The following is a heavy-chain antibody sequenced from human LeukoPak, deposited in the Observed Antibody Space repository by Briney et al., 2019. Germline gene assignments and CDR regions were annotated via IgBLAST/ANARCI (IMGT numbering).Heavy chain of an antibody. J-gene: IGHJ4*02. CDR1: GGSISSSSYY. V-gene: IGHV4-39*01. Sequence: SSETLSLICTVSGGSISSSSYYWGWIRQPPGKGLEWIGSIYYSGSTYYNPSLKSRVTISVDTSKNQFSLKLSSVTAADTAVYYCARPKAMAYFDYWGQGTLVTVSS. CDR3: ARPKAMAYFDY. CDR2: IYYSGST. D-gene: IGHD5-18*01.